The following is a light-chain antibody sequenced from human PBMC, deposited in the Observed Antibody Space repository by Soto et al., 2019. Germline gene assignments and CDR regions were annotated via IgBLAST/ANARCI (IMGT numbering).Light chain of an antibody. CDR1: NIGTKS. CDR3: QVWDTSTFHPI. V-gene: IGLV3-21*04. Sequence: SYELTQSPSVSVAPGRTARIACEGNNIGTKSVHWYQQRPGQAPVVVVYYDSDRPSGIPERFSGSHSGNTATLTISSVEAGDEADYYCQVWDTSTFHPIFGGGTKLTVL. J-gene: IGLJ2*01. CDR2: YDS.